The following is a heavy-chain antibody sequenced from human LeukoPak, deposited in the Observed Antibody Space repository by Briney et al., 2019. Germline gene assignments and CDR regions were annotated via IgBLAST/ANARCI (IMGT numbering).Heavy chain of an antibody. D-gene: IGHD6-13*01. CDR2: IYYSGST. V-gene: IGHV4-59*08. Sequence: PSETLSLTCNVSGGSISGYYWRWIRQPPGKGLEWIGYIYYSGSTNYNPSLKSRVTISVDTSKNQFSLKLSSVTAADTAVYYCARHGGSSWYREWDYWGQGTLVTVSS. CDR3: ARHGGSSWYREWDY. J-gene: IGHJ4*02. CDR1: GGSISGYY.